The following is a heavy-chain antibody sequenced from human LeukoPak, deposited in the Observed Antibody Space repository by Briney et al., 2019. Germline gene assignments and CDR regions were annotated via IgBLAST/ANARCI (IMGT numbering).Heavy chain of an antibody. J-gene: IGHJ4*02. CDR1: GYTFTGYY. CDR2: IKPDNGDT. CDR3: ARFDQDWGTFDY. D-gene: IGHD7-27*01. Sequence: ASVKVSCKASGYTFTGYYMHWVRQAPGQGLEWMGWIKPDNGDTNYVQKLQGRVTMTRDTSITTAYMELSLRSDDTAVYYCARFDQDWGTFDYWGQGTVVTVSS. V-gene: IGHV1-2*02.